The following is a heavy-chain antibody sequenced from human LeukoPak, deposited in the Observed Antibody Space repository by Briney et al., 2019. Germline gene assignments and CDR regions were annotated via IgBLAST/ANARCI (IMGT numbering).Heavy chain of an antibody. Sequence: KPSETLSLTCTVSGGSISSSSYYWGWIRQPPGKGLEWIGEINHSGSTNYNPSLKSRVTISVDTSKNQFSLKLSSVTAADTAVYYCAIVSAAAGRWFDPWGQGTLVTVSS. CDR1: GGSISSSSYY. J-gene: IGHJ5*02. D-gene: IGHD6-13*01. CDR3: AIVSAAAGRWFDP. V-gene: IGHV4-39*07. CDR2: INHSGST.